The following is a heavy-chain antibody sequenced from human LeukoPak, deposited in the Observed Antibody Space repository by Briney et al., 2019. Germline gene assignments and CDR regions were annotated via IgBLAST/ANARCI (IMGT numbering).Heavy chain of an antibody. V-gene: IGHV3-23*01. Sequence: GGSLRLSCAAPGFTFREYSMSWVRQAPGKGLEWVSNIRANGGDTYYTDSVKGRFTISRDNSKNTLYLEMNSLRAEDTAACYCAKGGYTTWFDPWGQGTLVTVSS. CDR1: GFTFREYS. CDR3: AKGGYTTWFDP. D-gene: IGHD2-15*01. CDR2: IRANGGDT. J-gene: IGHJ5*02.